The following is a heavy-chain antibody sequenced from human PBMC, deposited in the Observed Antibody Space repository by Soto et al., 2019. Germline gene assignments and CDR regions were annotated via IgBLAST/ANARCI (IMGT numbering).Heavy chain of an antibody. CDR1: GFTFSRYA. J-gene: IGHJ5*02. D-gene: IGHD3-10*01. CDR3: AKGGDYGSGLFDP. V-gene: IGHV3-23*01. Sequence: EVQLLESGGGLVQPGGSLRLSCAASGFTFSRYAMSWVRQAPGKGLEWVSAISGSGGSTYYADSVKGRFTISRDNSKNTLYLQMNSLRSEDTAVYYCAKGGDYGSGLFDPWGQGTLVTVSS. CDR2: ISGSGGST.